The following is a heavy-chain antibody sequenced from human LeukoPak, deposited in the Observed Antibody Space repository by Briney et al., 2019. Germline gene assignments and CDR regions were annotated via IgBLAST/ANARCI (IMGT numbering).Heavy chain of an antibody. CDR1: GFSVSTNY. CDR2: MYSGGST. J-gene: IGHJ4*02. CDR3: AKEKRQQRYYFDY. Sequence: GGSLRLSCATSGFSVSTNYMSWVRQAPGKGLEWVSVMYSGGSTYYADSVKGRFTISRENSKNTLYLQMNSLRAEDTAVYYCAKEKRQQRYYFDYWGQGTLVTVSS. D-gene: IGHD6-13*01. V-gene: IGHV3-66*01.